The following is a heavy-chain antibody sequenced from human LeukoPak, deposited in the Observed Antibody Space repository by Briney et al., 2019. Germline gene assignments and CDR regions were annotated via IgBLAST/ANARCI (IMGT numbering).Heavy chain of an antibody. CDR2: ISAYNGNT. Sequence: EASVKLSCKASGYTFTSYGISWVRQAPGQGLEWMGWISAYNGNTNYAQKLQGRVTMTTDTSTSTAYMELRTLRSDDTDVYYCPRVRLGNSSPYYYGMDVWGKGTTVSVSS. CDR1: GYTFTSYG. J-gene: IGHJ6*04. V-gene: IGHV1-18*04. CDR3: PRVRLGNSSPYYYGMDV. D-gene: IGHD6-13*01.